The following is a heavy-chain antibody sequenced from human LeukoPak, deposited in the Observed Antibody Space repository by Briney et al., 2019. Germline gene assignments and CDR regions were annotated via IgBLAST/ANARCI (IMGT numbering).Heavy chain of an antibody. D-gene: IGHD5-18*01. Sequence: PGGSLRLSCAASGFTFSSYSMNWVRQAPGQGLEWVSYISGGSGTIYYADSVKGRFTISRDNAKNTLYLQMNSLRVEDTAVYYCSRGGYNYALDFWGQGTLVTVSS. CDR2: ISGGSGTI. J-gene: IGHJ4*02. CDR3: SRGGYNYALDF. CDR1: GFTFSSYS. V-gene: IGHV3-48*04.